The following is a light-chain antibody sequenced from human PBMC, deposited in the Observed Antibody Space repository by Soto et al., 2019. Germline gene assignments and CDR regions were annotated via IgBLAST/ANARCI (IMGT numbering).Light chain of an antibody. CDR1: QSISSW. V-gene: IGKV1-5*01. CDR2: DAS. CDR3: QQYDKYAWT. Sequence: DIKMSQSPSTLSAYVGDRVTIPCRASQSISSWLAWYQQKPGKAPKLLIYDASSLESGVPSRFSGSGSGTEFTLTISSLQPDDFATYYCQQYDKYAWTFGQGTKVDIK. J-gene: IGKJ1*01.